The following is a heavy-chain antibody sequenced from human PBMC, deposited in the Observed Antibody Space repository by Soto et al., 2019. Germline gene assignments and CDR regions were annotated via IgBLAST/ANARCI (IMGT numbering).Heavy chain of an antibody. J-gene: IGHJ4*02. V-gene: IGHV3-66*01. CDR2: LNSGGST. Sequence: LRLSCAASGFTVSSNYMSWVRQAPGKGLEWVSALNSGGSTYYADSVQGRFTISRDNSKNTLYVQMNSLRAEDTAVYYCARVSGGYHLDYWGQGTLVTVSS. D-gene: IGHD2-2*01. CDR3: ARVSGGYHLDY. CDR1: GFTVSSNY.